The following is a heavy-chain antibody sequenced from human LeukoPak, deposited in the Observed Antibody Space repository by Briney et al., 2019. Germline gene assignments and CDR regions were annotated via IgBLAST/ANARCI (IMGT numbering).Heavy chain of an antibody. Sequence: GGSLRLSCAASGFTLSSYSMNWVRQAPGKRLEWVASINTDSTYIYYADSMKGRFTISRDNAKNSLYLQMNSLRAEDTAVYYCARGFFYGDPFFDYWGQGSLVTVSS. CDR1: GFTLSSYS. D-gene: IGHD2/OR15-2a*01. J-gene: IGHJ4*02. CDR3: ARGFFYGDPFFDY. CDR2: INTDSTYI. V-gene: IGHV3-21*06.